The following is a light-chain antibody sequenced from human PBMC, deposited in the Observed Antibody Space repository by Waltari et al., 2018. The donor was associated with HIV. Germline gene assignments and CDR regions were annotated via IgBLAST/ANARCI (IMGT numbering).Light chain of an antibody. CDR3: AAWDDNLNGWV. CDR1: RSNIARNT. CDR2: SNY. Sequence: QSVLTQPPSASGTPGQRVTISCSGSRSNIARNTVNWYQQLPGTAPKLLIYSNYQRPSGVPDRFSGSKSGTSPSLAISGLQSEDEADYYCAAWDDNLNGWVFGGGTKLTVL. J-gene: IGLJ3*02. V-gene: IGLV1-44*01.